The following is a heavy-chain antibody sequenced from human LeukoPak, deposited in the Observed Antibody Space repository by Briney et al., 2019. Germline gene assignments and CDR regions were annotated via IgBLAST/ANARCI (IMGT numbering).Heavy chain of an antibody. D-gene: IGHD3-10*02. CDR1: GFTFSSYR. CDR3: AELGITMIGGV. V-gene: IGHV3-48*01. CDR2: ISSSSRTI. Sequence: GGSLRLSCAGSGFTFSSYRMNWVRQAPGKGLEWVSYISSSSRTIYYADSVKGRFTISRDNAKSSLYLQMNSLRADDTAVYYCAELGITMIGGVWGKGTTVTISS. J-gene: IGHJ6*04.